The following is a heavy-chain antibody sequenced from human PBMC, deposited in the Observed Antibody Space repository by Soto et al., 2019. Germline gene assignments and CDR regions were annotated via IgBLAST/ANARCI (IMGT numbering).Heavy chain of an antibody. J-gene: IGHJ5*02. CDR1: GFTFSSYD. CDR3: ARENRNHVNCFDP. V-gene: IGHV3-13*01. CDR2: IGTAGDT. Sequence: GGSLRLSCAASGFTFSSYDMHWVRQATGKGLEWVSAIGTAGDTYYPGSVKGRFTISRENAKNSLYLQMNSLRAEDTAVYYCARENRNHVNCFDPWGQGTLVTVSS. D-gene: IGHD4-4*01.